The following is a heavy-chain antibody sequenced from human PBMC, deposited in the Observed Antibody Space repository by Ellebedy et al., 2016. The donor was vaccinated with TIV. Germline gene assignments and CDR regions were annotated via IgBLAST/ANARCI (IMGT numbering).Heavy chain of an antibody. CDR3: ASPGQRNQLLLYRMDV. Sequence: AASVKVSCKASGGTFSSYAISWVRQAPGQGLEWMGGIIPIFVTANYAQKFQGRVTITADESTSTAYMELSSLRSEDTAVYYCASPGQRNQLLLYRMDVWGQGTTVTVSS. D-gene: IGHD2-2*01. CDR1: GGTFSSYA. CDR2: IIPIFVTA. J-gene: IGHJ6*02. V-gene: IGHV1-69*13.